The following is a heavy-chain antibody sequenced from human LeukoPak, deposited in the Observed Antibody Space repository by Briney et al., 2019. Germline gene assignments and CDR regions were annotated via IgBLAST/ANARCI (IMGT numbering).Heavy chain of an antibody. V-gene: IGHV3-53*01. D-gene: IGHD5-24*01. Sequence: PGGSLRLSCAASGFTVSSNYMSWVRQAPGKGLEWVSVIYSGGSTRNADSVKGRFTISRDNSKNTLYLQMNSLRVEDTAVYYCAKDLEMTTISYFDDWGQGTLVTVSS. CDR2: IYSGGST. J-gene: IGHJ4*02. CDR3: AKDLEMTTISYFDD. CDR1: GFTVSSNY.